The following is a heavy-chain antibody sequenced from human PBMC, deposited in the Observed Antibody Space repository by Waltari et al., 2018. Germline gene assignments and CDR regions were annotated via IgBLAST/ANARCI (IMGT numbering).Heavy chain of an antibody. J-gene: IGHJ6*02. D-gene: IGHD3-3*01. CDR1: GYTFTSYA. V-gene: IGHV1-3*01. CDR2: INSGNCNT. Sequence: QVQLVQSGAEVKKPGASVKVSCKASGYTFTSYAMHWVRQAPGQRLEWMGWINSGNCNTKYSQKFQGRVTITRDTSASTAYMELSSLRSEDTAVYYCAGDAQYYDFWRGYYPQLGMDVWGQGTTVTVSS. CDR3: AGDAQYYDFWRGYYPQLGMDV.